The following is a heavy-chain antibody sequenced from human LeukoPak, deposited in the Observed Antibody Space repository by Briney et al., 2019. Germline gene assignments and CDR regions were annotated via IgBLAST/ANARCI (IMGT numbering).Heavy chain of an antibody. CDR1: GGSFSGYY. Sequence: SETLSLTCAIYGGSFSGYYWTWIRQPPGKGLEWIGEINHTGSTNYNPSLRSRVTISVDTSKNQFSLRLSSVTAADTAVYYCVGWGLSETYVIFDYWGQGTLVTVSS. CDR3: VGWGLSETYVIFDY. V-gene: IGHV4-34*01. CDR2: INHTGST. D-gene: IGHD3-10*01. J-gene: IGHJ4*02.